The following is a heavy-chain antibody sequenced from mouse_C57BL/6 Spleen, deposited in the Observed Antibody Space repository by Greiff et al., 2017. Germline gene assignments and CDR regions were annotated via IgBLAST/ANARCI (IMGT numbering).Heavy chain of an antibody. CDR3: VRDRKFITTSYYAMDY. D-gene: IGHD1-1*01. V-gene: IGHV10-3*01. J-gene: IGHJ4*01. CDR2: IRSKSSNYAT. Sequence: GGGLVQPKGSLKLSCAASGFTFNTYAMHWVRQAPGKGLEWVARIRSKSSNYATYYADSVKDRFTISRDDSQSMLYLQMNNLKTEDTAMYYCVRDRKFITTSYYAMDYWGQGTSVTVSS. CDR1: GFTFNTYA.